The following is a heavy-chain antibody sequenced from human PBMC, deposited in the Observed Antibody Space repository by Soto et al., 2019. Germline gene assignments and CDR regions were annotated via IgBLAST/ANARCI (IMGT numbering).Heavy chain of an antibody. J-gene: IGHJ4*02. V-gene: IGHV3-73*01. Sequence: GGSLRLSCAASGFSFSGSDVHWVRQASGEGLEWVGRIKTKAENYATALAASVKGRFSISRDDSKNTAYLEMNSLKTEDTAVYYCTRRDCRGGDCYSDFDYWGQGALVTVSS. CDR3: TRRDCRGGDCYSDFDY. CDR1: GFSFSGSD. D-gene: IGHD2-21*02. CDR2: IKTKAENYAT.